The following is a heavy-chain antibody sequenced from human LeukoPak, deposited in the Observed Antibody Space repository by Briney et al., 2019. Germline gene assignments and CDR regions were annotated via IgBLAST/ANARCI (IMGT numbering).Heavy chain of an antibody. V-gene: IGHV3-53*01. J-gene: IGHJ3*02. CDR1: GFTVSSNY. Sequence: GRSLSLSCAASGFTVSSNYMSWVRQTPEKGLGWVSVIYRGGSAYYPDSVKGRFSISRDNSKNMLYLQMNSLRSEDTAVYYCARDRNWGPRDAFDIWGQGTMVTVSS. CDR3: ARDRNWGPRDAFDI. CDR2: IYRGGSA. D-gene: IGHD7-27*01.